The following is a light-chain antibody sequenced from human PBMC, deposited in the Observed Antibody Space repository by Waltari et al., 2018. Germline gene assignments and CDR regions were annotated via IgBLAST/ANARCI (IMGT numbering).Light chain of an antibody. CDR1: QRVSSN. CDR3: QQYNNWPRT. J-gene: IGKJ1*01. Sequence: EIVLTQSPATLSVAPGESASRSCRARQRVSSNLAWYQQKPVQAPRLLIYGASTRATGIPARFSGSGSGTEFTLTISSLQSEDFAVYYCQQYNNWPRTFGQGTKVEIK. CDR2: GAS. V-gene: IGKV3-15*01.